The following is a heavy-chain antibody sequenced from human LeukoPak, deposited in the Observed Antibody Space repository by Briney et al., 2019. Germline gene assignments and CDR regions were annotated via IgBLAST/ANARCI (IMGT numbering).Heavy chain of an antibody. J-gene: IGHJ5*02. V-gene: IGHV4-39*07. CDR1: GGSISFSTYY. CDR2: IYYSGNT. D-gene: IGHD3-10*01. CDR3: ARGDTYYYGSGSNNWFDP. Sequence: SETLSLTCTVSGGSISFSTYYWGWIRQPPGKGLDWIGSIYYSGNTYYNPSLKSRVTILVDTSKNQFSLKLSSVTAADTAVYYCARGDTYYYGSGSNNWFDPWGQGTLVTVSS.